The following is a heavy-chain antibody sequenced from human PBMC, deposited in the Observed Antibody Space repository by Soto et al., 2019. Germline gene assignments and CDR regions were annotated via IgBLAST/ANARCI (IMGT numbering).Heavy chain of an antibody. V-gene: IGHV3-30-3*01. Sequence: GGSLRLSCAASGFTFSSYAMHWVRQAPGKGLEWVAVISYDGSNKYYADSVKGRFTISRDNSKNTLYLQMNSLRAEDTAVYYCAKDESPIAAAGTKGAFDIWGQGTMVTVSS. D-gene: IGHD6-13*01. CDR3: AKDESPIAAAGTKGAFDI. CDR1: GFTFSSYA. J-gene: IGHJ3*02. CDR2: ISYDGSNK.